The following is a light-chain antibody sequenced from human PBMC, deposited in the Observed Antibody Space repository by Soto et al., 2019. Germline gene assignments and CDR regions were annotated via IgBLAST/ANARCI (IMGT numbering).Light chain of an antibody. CDR1: QSISSW. CDR2: KAS. V-gene: IGKV1-5*03. J-gene: IGKJ1*01. CDR3: QQYNSIPRT. Sequence: DIQMTQSPSTLSASVGDRVTITGRASQSISSWLAWYQQKPGKAPKLLIYKASSLESGVPSRFSGSGSGTEFTLTISSLQPDDFATYYCQQYNSIPRTFGQGTKVDI.